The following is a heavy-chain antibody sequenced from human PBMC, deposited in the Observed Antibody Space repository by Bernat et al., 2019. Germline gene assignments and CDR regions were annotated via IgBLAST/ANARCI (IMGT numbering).Heavy chain of an antibody. V-gene: IGHV3-11*06. Sequence: QVQLVESGGGLVKPGGSLRLSCAASGFAFSDYYMNWIRQAPGKGLEWVSYISSSSTYTNYADSVKGRFTISRDNAKNTLYLQMNSLRAEDTAVYYCAKAGVTANHWYFDLWGRGTLVTVSS. J-gene: IGHJ2*01. CDR3: AKAGVTANHWYFDL. CDR1: GFAFSDYY. CDR2: ISSSSTYT. D-gene: IGHD2-21*02.